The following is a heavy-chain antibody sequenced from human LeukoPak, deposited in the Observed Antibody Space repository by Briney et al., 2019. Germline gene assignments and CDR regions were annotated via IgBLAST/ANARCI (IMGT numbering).Heavy chain of an antibody. Sequence: SETLSLTCTVSGDSISSSTYYWSWIRQPAGMGLEWIGRIYSSGSTNYNPSLKSRVIISVDTSKNQFSLKLSSVTAADTAVYYCARDRDWLYYFDYWSQGTLVTVSS. V-gene: IGHV4-61*02. CDR1: GDSISSSTYY. J-gene: IGHJ4*02. CDR3: ARDRDWLYYFDY. CDR2: IYSSGST. D-gene: IGHD3-9*01.